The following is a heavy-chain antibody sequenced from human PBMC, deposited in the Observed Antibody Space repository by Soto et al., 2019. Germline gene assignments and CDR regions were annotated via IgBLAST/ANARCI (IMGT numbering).Heavy chain of an antibody. D-gene: IGHD5-12*01. CDR1: GYSFTGYY. V-gene: IGHV1-2*02. CDR3: ARDSVSTIGDFDN. CDR2: INPNSGAT. J-gene: IGHJ4*02. Sequence: QVQLMQSGAEMKKPGASVTVSCKASGYSFTGYYLHWVRQAPGQGLEWLGWINPNSGATNHAQKFQGRVTMTRDRSITTAYMDLNRLTSDDTAVYYCARDSVSTIGDFDNWGQGTLVTVSS.